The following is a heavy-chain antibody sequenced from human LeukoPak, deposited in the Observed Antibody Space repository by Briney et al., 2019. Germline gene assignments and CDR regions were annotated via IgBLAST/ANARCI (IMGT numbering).Heavy chain of an antibody. J-gene: IGHJ3*02. CDR3: AKAKIVGAIGDDVFDI. V-gene: IGHV3-30*18. Sequence: GRSLRLSCAASGFTFSNYCMHCVRQAPGKGLEWVTFISYDGSVKYYEDSVKGRFTICRDKSKNTVYLQMNSLRAEDTDVYYCAKAKIVGAIGDDVFDIWGQGTMVTVSS. CDR2: ISYDGSVK. CDR1: GFTFSNYC. D-gene: IGHD1-26*01.